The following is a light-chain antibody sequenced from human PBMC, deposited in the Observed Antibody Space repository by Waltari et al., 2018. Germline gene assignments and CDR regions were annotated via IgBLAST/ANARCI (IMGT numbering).Light chain of an antibody. V-gene: IGKV4-1*01. CDR2: WAS. CDR3: QQYYNSPLT. CDR1: QSVLYSSNNNNY. J-gene: IGKJ4*01. Sequence: DIVMTQSPDSLAVSLGERVTINCKSSQSVLYSSNNNNYLAWYQQKPGQPPKLIIYWASTRESGVPDRFSGSESGTDFTLTISSLQAEDVAVYYCQQYYNSPLTFGGGTKVEIK.